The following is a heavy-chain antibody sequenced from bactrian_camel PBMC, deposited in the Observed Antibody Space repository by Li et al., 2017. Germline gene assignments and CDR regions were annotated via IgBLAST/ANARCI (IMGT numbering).Heavy chain of an antibody. CDR2: IGLNDIT. CDR1: GHSVSNYC. CDR3: AAGPCSINGELSLDVGEYVY. V-gene: IGHV3S57*01. D-gene: IGHD5*01. J-gene: IGHJ4*01. Sequence: VQLVESGGGRVQAGGSLRLSCEASGHSVSNYCMGWFRQAPGKEREGVATIGLNDITRYTNSVQGRFIISKDNGKNTLYLQMNSLSPEDTGIYYAAAGPCSINGELSLDVGEYVYWGQGTQVT.